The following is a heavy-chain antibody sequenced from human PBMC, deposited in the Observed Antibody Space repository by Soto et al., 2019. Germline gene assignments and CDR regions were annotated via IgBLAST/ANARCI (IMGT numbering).Heavy chain of an antibody. CDR1: GGTFSSYT. Sequence: QVQLVQSGAEVKKPGSSVKVSCKASGGTFSSYTISWVRQAPGQGLEWMGRIIPILGIANYAQKFQGRVTITADKSTSTAYMELSSLRSEDTAVYYCARGLRQYYFDYCGQGTLVTVSS. V-gene: IGHV1-69*02. J-gene: IGHJ4*02. D-gene: IGHD5-12*01. CDR3: ARGLRQYYFDY. CDR2: IIPILGIA.